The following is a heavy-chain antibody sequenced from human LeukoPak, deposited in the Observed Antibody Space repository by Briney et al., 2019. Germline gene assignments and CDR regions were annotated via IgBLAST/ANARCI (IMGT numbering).Heavy chain of an antibody. J-gene: IGHJ4*02. CDR2: IYYTGST. V-gene: IGHV4-59*12. CDR1: GDSINSYY. Sequence: SETLSLTCTVSGDSINSYYWTWIRQAPGRGLEWIGYIYYTGSTNYSPSLKSRVSISIDPSKNQFSLKLSSVTAADTAVYYCARDRYYYDSSGPYYFDYWGQGTLVTVSS. D-gene: IGHD3-22*01. CDR3: ARDRYYYDSSGPYYFDY.